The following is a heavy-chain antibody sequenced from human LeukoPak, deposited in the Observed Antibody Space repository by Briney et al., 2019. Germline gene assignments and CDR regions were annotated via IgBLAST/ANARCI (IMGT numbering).Heavy chain of an antibody. CDR2: ISYDGSNK. CDR3: AKDGPLNVAVANNWFDP. CDR1: GSTFSSYG. Sequence: GRSLRLSCAASGSTFSSYGMHWVRQAPGKGLEWVAVISYDGSNKYYADSVKGRFTISRDNSKNTLYLQMNSLRAEDTAVYYCAKDGPLNVAVANNWFDPWGQGTLVTVSS. J-gene: IGHJ5*02. D-gene: IGHD3-16*01. V-gene: IGHV3-30*18.